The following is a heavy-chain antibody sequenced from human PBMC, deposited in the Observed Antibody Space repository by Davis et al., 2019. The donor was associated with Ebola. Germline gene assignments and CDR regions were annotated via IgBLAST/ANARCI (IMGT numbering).Heavy chain of an antibody. CDR3: ARDRPLDFFFGDYYGMDV. Sequence: GESLKISCAASGFTFSSYALSWVRQPPGKGLEWVSYISSSSSTIYYADSVKGRFTISRDNAKNSLYLQMNSLRAEDTAVYYCARDRPLDFFFGDYYGMDVWGQGTTVTVSS. CDR2: ISSSSSTI. J-gene: IGHJ6*02. CDR1: GFTFSSYA. V-gene: IGHV3-48*04. D-gene: IGHD3-16*01.